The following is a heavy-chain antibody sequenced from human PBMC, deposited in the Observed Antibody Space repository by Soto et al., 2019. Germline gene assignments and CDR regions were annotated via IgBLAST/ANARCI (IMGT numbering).Heavy chain of an antibody. J-gene: IGHJ6*02. Sequence: GESLKISCKGSGYSFTSYWIGWVRQMPGKGLEWMGIIYPGDSDTRYSPSFQGQVTISADKSISTAYLQWSSLKASDTAMYYCARQRWLQLADYYYGMDVWGQGTTVTVSS. CDR3: ARQRWLQLADYYYGMDV. CDR2: IYPGDSDT. D-gene: IGHD5-12*01. CDR1: GYSFTSYW. V-gene: IGHV5-51*01.